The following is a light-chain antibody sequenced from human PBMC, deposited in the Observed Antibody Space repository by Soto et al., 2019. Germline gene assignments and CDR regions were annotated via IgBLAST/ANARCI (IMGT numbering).Light chain of an antibody. J-gene: IGKJ3*01. CDR1: QSVSSN. CDR2: GAS. Sequence: EIVMTQSPATLSVSPGERATLSCRASQSVSSNLAWYQQKPGQAPRLLIYGASTRATGIPARFSGSGSGTEFTLNISSLQSEDFAVYYCHQYNNWLSFGPGTKVDSK. CDR3: HQYNNWLS. V-gene: IGKV3-15*01.